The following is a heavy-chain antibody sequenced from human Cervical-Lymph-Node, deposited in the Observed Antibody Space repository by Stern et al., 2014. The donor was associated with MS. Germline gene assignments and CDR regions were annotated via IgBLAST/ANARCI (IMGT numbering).Heavy chain of an antibody. CDR3: ARRPDFWSGYYFDY. J-gene: IGHJ4*01. D-gene: IGHD3-3*01. CDR1: GFSLSTSGVG. V-gene: IGHV2-5*02. Sequence: TLKESGPTPVKPTQTLTLTCTFSGFSLSTSGVGVAWIRQPPGKALELLALIYWDGDKRYSPSLERRLTITKDSSKNQVVLTMTNMDPVDTGAYYCARRPDFWSGYYFDYWGQGALVTVSS. CDR2: IYWDGDK.